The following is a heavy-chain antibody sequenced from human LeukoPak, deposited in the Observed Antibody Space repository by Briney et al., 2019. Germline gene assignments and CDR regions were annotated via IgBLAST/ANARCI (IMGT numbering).Heavy chain of an antibody. CDR3: ARDSGRFGELFHAY. Sequence: GGSLRLSCAASGFTFSSYGMSWVRQAPGKGLEWVSVIYSGGSTYYADSVKGRFTISRDNSKNTLYLQMNSLRAEDTAVYYCARDSGRFGELFHAYWGQGTLVTVSS. J-gene: IGHJ4*02. V-gene: IGHV3-53*01. D-gene: IGHD3-10*01. CDR1: GFTFSSYG. CDR2: IYSGGST.